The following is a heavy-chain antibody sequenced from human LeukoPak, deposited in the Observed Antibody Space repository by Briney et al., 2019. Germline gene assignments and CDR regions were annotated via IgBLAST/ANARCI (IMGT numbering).Heavy chain of an antibody. CDR2: INHSGST. V-gene: IGHV4-34*01. CDR1: GGSFSGYY. Sequence: KPSETLSLTCAVYGGSFSGYYWSWIRQPPGKGLEWIGEINHSGSTNYNPSLKSRVTISVDTSKNQFSLKLSSVIAADTAVYYCARVSVRQKISSQQPGDFDYRGQGTLVTVSS. D-gene: IGHD6-13*01. CDR3: ARVSVRQKISSQQPGDFDY. J-gene: IGHJ4*02.